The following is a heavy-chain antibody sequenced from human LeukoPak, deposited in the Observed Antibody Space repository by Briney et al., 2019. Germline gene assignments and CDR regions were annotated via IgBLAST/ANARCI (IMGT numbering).Heavy chain of an antibody. V-gene: IGHV3-73*01. Sequence: PGGSLRLSCAASGFTFSGSAMHWVRQASGKGLEWVGHIRSKANTYATAYGASVKGRFTISRDDSKNTAYLQMNSLKTEDTAVYYCAKAGTVTTMIRWYYFDYWGQGTLVTVSS. CDR3: AKAGTVTTMIRWYYFDY. J-gene: IGHJ4*02. D-gene: IGHD4-17*01. CDR2: IRSKANTYAT. CDR1: GFTFSGSA.